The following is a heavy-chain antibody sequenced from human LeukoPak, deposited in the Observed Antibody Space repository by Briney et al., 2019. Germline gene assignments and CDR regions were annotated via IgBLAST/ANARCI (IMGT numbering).Heavy chain of an antibody. CDR1: GYTFTGYY. V-gene: IGHV1-2*02. D-gene: IGHD2-15*01. J-gene: IGHJ4*02. CDR3: AILLHCSGGSCYSGYFDY. Sequence: ASVKVSCKASGYTFTGYYMHWARQAPGQGLEWMGWINPNSGGTNYAQKFQGRVTMTRDTSISTAYMELSRLRSDDTAVYYCAILLHCSGGSCYSGYFDYWGQGTLVTVSS. CDR2: INPNSGGT.